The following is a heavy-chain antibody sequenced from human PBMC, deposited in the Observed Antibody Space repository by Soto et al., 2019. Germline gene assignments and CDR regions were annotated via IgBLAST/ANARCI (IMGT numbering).Heavy chain of an antibody. J-gene: IGHJ5*02. CDR3: AWTRYFDWLSQSNNWFDP. Sequence: ASVKVSCKASGYTFTSYGISWVRQAPGQGLEWMGWISAYNGNTNYAQKLQGRVTMTTDTSTSTTYMELRSLRSDDTAVYYCAWTRYFDWLSQSNNWFDPWGQGTLVTVSS. CDR1: GYTFTSYG. CDR2: ISAYNGNT. D-gene: IGHD3-9*01. V-gene: IGHV1-18*01.